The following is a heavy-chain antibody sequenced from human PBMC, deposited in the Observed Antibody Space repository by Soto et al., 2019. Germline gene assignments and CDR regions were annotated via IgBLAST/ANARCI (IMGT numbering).Heavy chain of an antibody. J-gene: IGHJ6*02. CDR2: IYHSGST. V-gene: IGHV4-38-2*01. Sequence: SETLSLTCAVAGYSISSGYYWGCIRQPPGKGLEWIGSIYHSGSTYYNPSLKSRVTMTEDTSTDTAYMELSSLRSEDTAVYYCATGQDTAMDTGYYYYYGMDVWGQGTTVPVSS. D-gene: IGHD5-18*01. CDR3: ATGQDTAMDTGYYYYYGMDV. CDR1: GYSISSGYY.